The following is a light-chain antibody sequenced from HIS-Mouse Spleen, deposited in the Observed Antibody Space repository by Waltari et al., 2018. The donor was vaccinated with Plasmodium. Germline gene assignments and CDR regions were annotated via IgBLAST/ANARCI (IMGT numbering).Light chain of an antibody. Sequence: SYELTQPPSVSVSPGQTASITCSGDKLGYKYACWYQQKPGQSPVLVIYQDCKRPSGIPERFSGSNSGNTATLTIRGTQAMDEADYYCQAWDSSTVVFGGGTKLTVL. CDR1: KLGYKY. CDR3: QAWDSSTVV. CDR2: QDC. J-gene: IGLJ2*01. V-gene: IGLV3-1*01.